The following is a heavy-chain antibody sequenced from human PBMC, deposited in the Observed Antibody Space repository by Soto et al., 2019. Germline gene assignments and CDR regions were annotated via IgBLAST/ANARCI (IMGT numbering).Heavy chain of an antibody. V-gene: IGHV3-23*01. Sequence: GGSLRLSCAASGFTFSSYAMSWVRQAPGKGLEWVSAISGSGGSTYYADSVKGRFTISRDNSKNTLYLQMNSLRAEDTAVYYCAKAIAAVAVLSGFKVYHYLLAVSAQGTTVPGSS. CDR1: GFTFSSYA. D-gene: IGHD6-19*01. J-gene: IGHJ6*02. CDR2: ISGSGGST. CDR3: AKAIAAVAVLSGFKVYHYLLAV.